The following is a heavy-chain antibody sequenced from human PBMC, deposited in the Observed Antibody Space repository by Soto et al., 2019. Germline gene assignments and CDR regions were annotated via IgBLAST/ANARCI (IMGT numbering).Heavy chain of an antibody. CDR2: MSYDGTNK. D-gene: IGHD6-19*01. CDR1: GFPFSSFG. CDR3: AKDRGWQWLANYFNF. J-gene: IGHJ4*02. Sequence: GGSLRLSCAASGFPFSSFGMHWVRQAPGKGLEWVALMSYDGTNKYYADSVKGRFTISRDNSKNTVYLQMNSLRAEDTAVYFCAKDRGWQWLANYFNFWGQGTLVTVSS. V-gene: IGHV3-30*18.